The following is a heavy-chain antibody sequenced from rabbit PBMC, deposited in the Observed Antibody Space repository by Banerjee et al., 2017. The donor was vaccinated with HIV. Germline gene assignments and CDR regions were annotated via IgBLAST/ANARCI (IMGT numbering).Heavy chain of an antibody. V-gene: IGHV1S40*01. CDR1: GIDFSSGYY. D-gene: IGHD4-2*01. Sequence: QSLEESGGDLVKPGASLTLTCAASGIDFSSGYYMCWVRQAPGKGLEWIGCISTGDGITYYATWAKGRFTISKTSSTTVTLQMTSLTAADTATYFCARVWVGSNNNDDLWGPGTLVTVS. CDR2: ISTGDGIT. CDR3: ARVWVGSNNNDDL. J-gene: IGHJ4*01.